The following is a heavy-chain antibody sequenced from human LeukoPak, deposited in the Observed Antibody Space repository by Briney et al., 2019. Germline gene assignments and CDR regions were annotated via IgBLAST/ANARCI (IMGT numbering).Heavy chain of an antibody. V-gene: IGHV3-23*01. J-gene: IGHJ4*02. Sequence: GGSLRLSCAASGFTFSSYSMNWVRQAPGKGLEWVSAISGSGGSTYYADSVKGRFTISRDNSKNTLYLQMNSLRAEDTAVYYCAKEQLHSGTEFDYWGQGTLVTVSS. D-gene: IGHD6-13*01. CDR1: GFTFSSYS. CDR2: ISGSGGST. CDR3: AKEQLHSGTEFDY.